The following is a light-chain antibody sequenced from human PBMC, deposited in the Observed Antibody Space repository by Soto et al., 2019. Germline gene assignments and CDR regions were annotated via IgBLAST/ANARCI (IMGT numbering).Light chain of an antibody. Sequence: QSALTQPASVSGSPGQSITISCTGTSSDVGGYNYVSWYQQYPGKAPKLMIYDVINRPSGVSNRFSGSKSGNTASLTISGLQAEDEADYYCSSYTSSIFLYVFGTVTQLTVL. V-gene: IGLV2-14*01. CDR2: DVI. CDR1: SSDVGGYNY. J-gene: IGLJ1*01. CDR3: SSYTSSIFLYV.